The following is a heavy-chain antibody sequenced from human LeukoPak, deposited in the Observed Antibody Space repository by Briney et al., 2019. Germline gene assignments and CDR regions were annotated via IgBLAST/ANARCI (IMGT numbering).Heavy chain of an antibody. Sequence: GESLKISCKGSGYSFTSYWIGWVRQMPGKGLELMGIIWPSDSDIRYSPSFQGQVTISADKSINTAYLQWSSLKASDTAMYYCARHGVTGSSSSPNDYWGQGTLVTVSS. D-gene: IGHD6-6*01. J-gene: IGHJ4*02. CDR1: GYSFTSYW. V-gene: IGHV5-51*01. CDR3: ARHGVTGSSSSPNDY. CDR2: IWPSDSDI.